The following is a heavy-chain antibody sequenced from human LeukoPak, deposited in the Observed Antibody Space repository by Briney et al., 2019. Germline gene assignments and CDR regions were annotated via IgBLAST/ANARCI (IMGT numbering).Heavy chain of an antibody. Sequence: SETLSLTCAVYGGSFSGYYWSWIRQPPGKGLEWIGEINHSGSTNYNPSLKSRVTISVDTSKNQFSLKLSSVTAADTAVYYCARHIGLGDNWNEYYFDYWGQGTLVTVSS. J-gene: IGHJ4*02. D-gene: IGHD1-1*01. V-gene: IGHV4-34*01. CDR3: ARHIGLGDNWNEYYFDY. CDR2: INHSGST. CDR1: GGSFSGYY.